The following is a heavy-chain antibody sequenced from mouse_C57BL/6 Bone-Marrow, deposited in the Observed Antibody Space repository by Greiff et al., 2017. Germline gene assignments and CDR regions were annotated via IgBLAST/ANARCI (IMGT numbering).Heavy chain of an antibody. V-gene: IGHV1-81*01. CDR2: IYPRSGNT. D-gene: IGHD2-1*01. CDR3: ARWGGRGNYVFYAMDY. CDR1: GYTFTSYG. Sequence: QVHVKQSGAELARPGASVKLSCKASGYTFTSYGISWVKQRTGQGLEWIGEIYPRSGNTYYNEKFKGKATLTADKSSSTAYMELRSLTSEYSAVYFCARWGGRGNYVFYAMDYWGQGTSVTVSS. J-gene: IGHJ4*01.